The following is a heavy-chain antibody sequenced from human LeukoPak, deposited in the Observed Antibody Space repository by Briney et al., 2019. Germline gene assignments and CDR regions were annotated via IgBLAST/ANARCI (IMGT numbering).Heavy chain of an antibody. D-gene: IGHD3-10*01. V-gene: IGHV3-53*01. Sequence: PGGSLRLSCRASESTVTGNYMSWVRQAPGKGLEWISVIYAGGSTYYADSVQGRFTISSHSTKNTLYLQMNSLRAEDTAVYYCAVSQSHASLGLFDYWGQGTLVTVSS. J-gene: IGHJ4*02. CDR2: IYAGGST. CDR3: AVSQSHASLGLFDY. CDR1: ESTVTGNY.